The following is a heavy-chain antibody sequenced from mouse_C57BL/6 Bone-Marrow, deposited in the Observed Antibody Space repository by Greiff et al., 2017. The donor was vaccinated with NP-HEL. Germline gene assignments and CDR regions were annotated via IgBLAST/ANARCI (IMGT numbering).Heavy chain of an antibody. Sequence: QVQLQQSGPGLVAPSQSLSITCTVSGFSLTSYAISWVRQPPGKGLEWLGVIWTGGGTNYNSALKSRLSISKDNSKSQVFLKMNSLQTDDTARYYCARNVVWLLLGMDYWGQGTSVTVSS. J-gene: IGHJ4*01. D-gene: IGHD2-3*01. CDR1: GFSLTSYA. CDR3: ARNVVWLLLGMDY. V-gene: IGHV2-9-1*01. CDR2: IWTGGGT.